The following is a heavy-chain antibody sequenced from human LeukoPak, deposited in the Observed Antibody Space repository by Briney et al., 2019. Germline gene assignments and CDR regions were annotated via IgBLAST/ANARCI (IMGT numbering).Heavy chain of an antibody. D-gene: IGHD3-3*01. J-gene: IGHJ4*02. V-gene: IGHV4-59*01. CDR3: AKIIGVVTFDY. CDR1: GGSISNYY. CDR2: IYYSGNT. Sequence: PSETLSLTCTVSGGSISNYYWSWIRQPPGKGLEWIAYIYYSGNTNYNPSLKSRVTISVDASKNQFSLKLSSVTAADTAVYYCAKIIGVVTFDYWGQGSLATVSS.